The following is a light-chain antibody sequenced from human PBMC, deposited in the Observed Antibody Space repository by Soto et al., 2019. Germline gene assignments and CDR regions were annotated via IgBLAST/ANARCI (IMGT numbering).Light chain of an antibody. V-gene: IGKV1-5*03. CDR1: QSISNW. CDR2: KAS. Sequence: DIQMTQSPSTLSASVGDRVTITCRASQSISNWLAWYQQKPGKAPKLLIFKASTLESGVPSRFSGCGSGTEFNLNISSLQPDDFATYHCQQYDTYPRTFGQGTKVDIK. CDR3: QQYDTYPRT. J-gene: IGKJ1*01.